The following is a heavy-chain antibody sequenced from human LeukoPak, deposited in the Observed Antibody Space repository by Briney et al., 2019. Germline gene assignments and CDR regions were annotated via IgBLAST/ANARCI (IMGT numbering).Heavy chain of an antibody. CDR2: IRYDGSNK. V-gene: IGHV3-30*02. D-gene: IGHD6-6*01. J-gene: IGHJ4*02. CDR1: GFTFSNNG. Sequence: GGSLRLSCAASGFTFSNNGMHWVRQAPGKGLEWVAFIRYDGSNKYYADSVKGRFTISRDNCKNTLYLQMNSLRAEDTAVYHCATRHSSSSGVDYWGQGTLVTVSS. CDR3: ATRHSSSSGVDY.